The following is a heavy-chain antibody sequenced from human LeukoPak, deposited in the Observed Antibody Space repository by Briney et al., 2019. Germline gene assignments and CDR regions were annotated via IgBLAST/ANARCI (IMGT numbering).Heavy chain of an antibody. D-gene: IGHD3-3*01. Sequence: GGSLRLSCAASGFTFDDYAMHWVRQAPGKGLEWVSGIRWNSGSIGYADSVKGRFTISRDNAKSTLYLQMDSLRAEDTAVYYCARETIWSGYYHFDDWGQGTLVTVSS. V-gene: IGHV3-9*01. CDR2: IRWNSGSI. CDR1: GFTFDDYA. J-gene: IGHJ4*02. CDR3: ARETIWSGYYHFDD.